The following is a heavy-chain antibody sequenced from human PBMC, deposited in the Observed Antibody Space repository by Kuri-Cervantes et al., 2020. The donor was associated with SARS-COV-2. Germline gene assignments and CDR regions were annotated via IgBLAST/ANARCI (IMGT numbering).Heavy chain of an antibody. Sequence: GGSLRLSCASSGFTFSDYDMHWVRQAPGKGLEWVAVIWYDGRNTYYTGSVKGRFTISRDNSKNMLYLEVISLRAEDTAVYYCARNHSMDVWGTGTAVTVSS. CDR1: GFTFSDYD. CDR3: ARNHSMDV. J-gene: IGHJ6*03. V-gene: IGHV3-33*08. CDR2: IWYDGRNT.